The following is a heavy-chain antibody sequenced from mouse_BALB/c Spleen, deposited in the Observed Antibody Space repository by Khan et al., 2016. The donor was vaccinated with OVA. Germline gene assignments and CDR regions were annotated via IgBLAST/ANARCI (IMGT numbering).Heavy chain of an antibody. D-gene: IGHD2-14*01. J-gene: IGHJ4*01. V-gene: IGHV2-6-4*01. CDR1: GFSLSRYN. CDR2: IWGGGGT. Sequence: QVQLKESGPGLVVPSQSLSITCTASGFSLSRYNIHWVRQPPGKGLEWMGMIWGGGGTDYNSTLKSRLSISKAHSKSHVFLNMNSLQTNYTAMYYCARSYDRYDVYYAMDYWGQGTSVTVSS. CDR3: ARSYDRYDVYYAMDY.